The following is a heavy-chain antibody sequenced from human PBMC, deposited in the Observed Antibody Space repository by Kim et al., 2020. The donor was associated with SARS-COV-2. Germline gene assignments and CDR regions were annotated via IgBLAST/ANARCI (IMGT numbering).Heavy chain of an antibody. CDR3: ARDPGLDYGGNPALGEVGYYYGMDV. Sequence: SVKVSCKASGGTFSSYAISWVRQAPGQGLEWMGGIIPIFGTANYAQKFQGRVTITADESTSTAYMELSSLRSEDTAVYYCARDPGLDYGGNPALGEVGYYYGMDVWGQGTTVTVSS. CDR1: GGTFSSYA. D-gene: IGHD4-17*01. J-gene: IGHJ6*02. V-gene: IGHV1-69*13. CDR2: IIPIFGTA.